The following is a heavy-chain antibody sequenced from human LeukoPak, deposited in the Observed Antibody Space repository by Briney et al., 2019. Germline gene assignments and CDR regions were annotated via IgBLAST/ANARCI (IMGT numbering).Heavy chain of an antibody. J-gene: IGHJ6*03. CDR3: ARSELHYYYYYMDV. CDR1: GYTFTSYG. CDR2: IIPIFGTA. D-gene: IGHD1-14*01. Sequence: ASVKVSCKASGYTFTSYGISWVRQAPGQGLEWMGGIIPIFGTANYAQKFQGRVTITTDESTSTAYMELSSLRSEDTAVYYCARSELHYYYYYMDVWGKGTTVTVSS. V-gene: IGHV1-69*05.